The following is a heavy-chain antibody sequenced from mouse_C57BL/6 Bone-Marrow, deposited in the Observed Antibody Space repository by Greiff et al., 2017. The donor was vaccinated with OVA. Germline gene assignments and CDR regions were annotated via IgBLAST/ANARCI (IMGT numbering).Heavy chain of an antibody. J-gene: IGHJ2*02. CDR2: IAPSDSYI. V-gene: IGHV1-59*01. CDR3: AHYGSRLYLHY. D-gene: IGHD1-1*01. Sequence: QVQLQQSGAELVRPGTSVKLSCKASGYTFTNYWMHWVKQRPGQGLEWIGVIAPSDSYINYNQQFKGRATLTVDTSSSTAYMHLSSLTSEDSAVYYCAHYGSRLYLHYWGQGTSLTVSS. CDR1: GYTFTNYW.